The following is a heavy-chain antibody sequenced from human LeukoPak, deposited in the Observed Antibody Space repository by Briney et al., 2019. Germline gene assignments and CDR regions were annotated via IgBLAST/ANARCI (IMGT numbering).Heavy chain of an antibody. J-gene: IGHJ3*02. CDR1: GFTFSSYG. Sequence: GGSLRLSCAASGFTFSSYGMHWVRQAPGKGLEWVAFIRYDGSNKYYADSVKGRFTISRDNSKNTLYLQMNSLRAEDTAVYYCAKDRIHSSSWYEVAFDIWGQGTMVTVSS. D-gene: IGHD6-13*01. CDR2: IRYDGSNK. CDR3: AKDRIHSSSWYEVAFDI. V-gene: IGHV3-30*02.